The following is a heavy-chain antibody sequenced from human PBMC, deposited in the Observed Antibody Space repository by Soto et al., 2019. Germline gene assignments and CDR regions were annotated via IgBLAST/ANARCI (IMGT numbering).Heavy chain of an antibody. D-gene: IGHD5-12*01. V-gene: IGHV3-7*01. CDR2: ISPDGSAK. CDR1: GMTFSNYW. CDR3: AAWDISNP. J-gene: IGHJ4*02. Sequence: LRLSCAASGMTFSNYWMNWVRQTPGKGLEWVANISPDGSAKAYVDSVKGRFTVSRDNAKNSFYLQMNSLRAEDTAVYFCAAWDISNPWGQGTLVTVSS.